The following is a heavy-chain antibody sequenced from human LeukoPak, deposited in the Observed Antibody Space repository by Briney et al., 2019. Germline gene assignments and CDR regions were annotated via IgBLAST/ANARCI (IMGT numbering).Heavy chain of an antibody. CDR2: ISYSGNT. J-gene: IGHJ6*02. Sequence: SETLSLTCTVSGVSISSGDYHWNWIRQPPGRGLEWIGYISYSGNTYYNPSLKSRLTISLDTSRSQISLRLSSVTAADTAVYYCAREKVPENNYYYGMDVWGRGTTVTVSS. V-gene: IGHV4-30-4*01. CDR3: AREKVPENNYYYGMDV. CDR1: GVSISSGDYH. D-gene: IGHD2-2*01.